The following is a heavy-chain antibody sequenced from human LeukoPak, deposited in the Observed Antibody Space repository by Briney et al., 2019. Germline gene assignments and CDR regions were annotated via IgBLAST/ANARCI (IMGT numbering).Heavy chain of an antibody. CDR2: INPSGGSV. J-gene: IGHJ4*02. CDR3: ARAMAMPNYYDSSGYLWY. D-gene: IGHD3-22*01. CDR1: GYTFTSYY. Sequence: ASVKVSCKASGYTFTSYYMHWVRQAPGQGLEWMGIINPSGGSVSYAQKFQGRVTMTRDMSTSTVYMELSSLRSEDTAVYYCARAMAMPNYYDSSGYLWYWGQGTLVTVSS. V-gene: IGHV1-46*01.